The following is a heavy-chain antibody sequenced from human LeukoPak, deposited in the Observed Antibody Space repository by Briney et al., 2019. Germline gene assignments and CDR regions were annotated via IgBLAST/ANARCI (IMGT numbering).Heavy chain of an antibody. CDR1: GFTFSSYG. CDR3: AKDPLSYDSSGYHLLIH. D-gene: IGHD3-22*01. Sequence: PGGSLRLSCAASGFTFSSYGMHWVRRAPGKGLEWVAFIRYDGSNKYYADSVKGRFTISRDNSKNTLYLQMNSLRAEDTAVYYCAKDPLSYDSSGYHLLIHWGQGTLVTVSS. J-gene: IGHJ4*02. V-gene: IGHV3-30*02. CDR2: IRYDGSNK.